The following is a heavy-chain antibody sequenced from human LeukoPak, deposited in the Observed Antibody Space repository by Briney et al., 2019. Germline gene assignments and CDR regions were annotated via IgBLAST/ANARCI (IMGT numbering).Heavy chain of an antibody. V-gene: IGHV3-23*01. Sequence: PGGSLRLSCAASGFTFSSYAKSWVRQAPGKGLEWVSAISGSGGSTYYADSVKCRFTISRDNSKNTLYLQMNSLRAEDTAVYYCAKGLWNDRRKGLDYYYGMDVWGKGTTVTVSS. CDR1: GFTFSSYA. CDR3: AKGLWNDRRKGLDYYYGMDV. D-gene: IGHD1-1*01. J-gene: IGHJ6*04. CDR2: ISGSGGST.